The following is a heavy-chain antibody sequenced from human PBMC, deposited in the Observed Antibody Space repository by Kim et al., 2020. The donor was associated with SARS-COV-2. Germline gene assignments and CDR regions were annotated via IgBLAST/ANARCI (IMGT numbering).Heavy chain of an antibody. CDR2: ISGSGGST. D-gene: IGHD3-10*01. J-gene: IGHJ6*02. Sequence: GGSLRLSCAASGFTFSSYAMSWVRQAPGKGLEWVSAISGSGGSTYYADSVKGRFTISRDNSKNTLYLQMNSLRAEDTAVYYCAKAILYLPQVYYYYGMDVWGQGTTVTVSS. V-gene: IGHV3-23*01. CDR1: GFTFSSYA. CDR3: AKAILYLPQVYYYYGMDV.